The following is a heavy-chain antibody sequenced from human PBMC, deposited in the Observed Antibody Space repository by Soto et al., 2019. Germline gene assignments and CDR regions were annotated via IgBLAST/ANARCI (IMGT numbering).Heavy chain of an antibody. V-gene: IGHV1-69*13. D-gene: IGHD5-12*01. Sequence: SVKVSCKASGGSFSNFGISWVRQAPGQGLEWMGGIVPVFGRPNYAQRFRGRLTITADESTSTGYMELSSLRSDDTAVYYCAREGSGYNFWGQGTQAPVSS. CDR2: IVPVFGRP. CDR3: AREGSGYNF. J-gene: IGHJ4*02. CDR1: GGSFSNFG.